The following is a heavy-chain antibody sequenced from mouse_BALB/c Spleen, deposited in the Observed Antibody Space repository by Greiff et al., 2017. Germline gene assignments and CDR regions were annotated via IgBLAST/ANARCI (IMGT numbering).Heavy chain of an antibody. Sequence: EVKLMESGPGLVKPSQSLSLTCSVTGYSITSGYYWNWIRQFPGNKLEWMGYISYDGSNNYNPSLKNRISITRDTSKNQFFLKLNSVTTEDTATYYCARDNYYGGDYAMDYWGQGTSVTVSS. D-gene: IGHD1-1*01. CDR2: ISYDGSN. J-gene: IGHJ4*01. V-gene: IGHV3-6*02. CDR3: ARDNYYGGDYAMDY. CDR1: GYSITSGYY.